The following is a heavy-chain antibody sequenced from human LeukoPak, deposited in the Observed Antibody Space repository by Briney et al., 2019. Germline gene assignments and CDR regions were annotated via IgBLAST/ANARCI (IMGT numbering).Heavy chain of an antibody. CDR1: GGSISSYY. CDR3: ARTVGGGWFDP. Sequence: SETLSPTCTASGGSISSYYWSWIRQPPGKGLEWIGYIYYSGSTNYNPSLKSRVTISVDTSKNQFSLKLSSVTAADTAVYYCARTVGGGWFDPWGQGTLVTVSS. CDR2: IYYSGST. D-gene: IGHD2-15*01. V-gene: IGHV4-59*08. J-gene: IGHJ5*02.